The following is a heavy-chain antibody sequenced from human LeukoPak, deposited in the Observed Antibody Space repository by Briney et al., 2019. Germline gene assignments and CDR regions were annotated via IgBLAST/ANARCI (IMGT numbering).Heavy chain of an antibody. Sequence: GGSLRLSCAASGFTFSDHYMDWVRQAPGKGLEWVGRTRNKANSYTTEYAASVKGRFTISRDDSKNSLYLQMNSLKTEDTAVYYCARSGYSGSSVFDYWGQGTLVTVSS. D-gene: IGHD1-26*01. CDR2: TRNKANSYTT. CDR1: GFTFSDHY. CDR3: ARSGYSGSSVFDY. J-gene: IGHJ4*02. V-gene: IGHV3-72*01.